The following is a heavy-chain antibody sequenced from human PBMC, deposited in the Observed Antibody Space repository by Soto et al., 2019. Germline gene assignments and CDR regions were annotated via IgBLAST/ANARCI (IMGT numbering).Heavy chain of an antibody. V-gene: IGHV4-59*01. J-gene: IGHJ4*02. D-gene: IGHD2-2*01. CDR3: ARFGVPATAELDY. CDR1: GGSFSGYY. CDR2: IYYSGST. Sequence: PSETLSLTCAVYGGSFSGYYWSWIRQPPGKGLEWIGYIYYSGSTNYNPSLKSRVTISVDTSKNQFSLKLSSVTAADTAVYYCARFGVPATAELDYWGQGTPVTVSS.